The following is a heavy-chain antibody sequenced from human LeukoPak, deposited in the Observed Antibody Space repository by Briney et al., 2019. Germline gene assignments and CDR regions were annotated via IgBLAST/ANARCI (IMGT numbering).Heavy chain of an antibody. D-gene: IGHD4-17*01. J-gene: IGHJ4*02. CDR3: AKGIYGDYFDY. V-gene: IGHV3-9*01. CDR2: ISWNSGSI. CDR1: GFTFDDYA. Sequence: GRSLRLSWAASGFTFDDYAMRWVRQAPGKGLEWVSGISWNSGSIGYADSVKGRFTISRDNAKNSLYLQMNSLRAEDTALYYCAKGIYGDYFDYWGQGTLVSVSS.